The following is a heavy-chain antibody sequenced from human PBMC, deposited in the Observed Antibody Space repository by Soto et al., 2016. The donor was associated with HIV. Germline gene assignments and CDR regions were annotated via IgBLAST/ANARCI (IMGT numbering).Heavy chain of an antibody. CDR1: GFTFSTYS. V-gene: IGHV3-21*01. D-gene: IGHD3-22*01. CDR3: ARDPHYDSNGYPDY. J-gene: IGHJ4*02. Sequence: EVQLVESGGGLVKPGGSLRLSCAASGFTFSTYSMNWVRQAPGKGLEWVSSISSSSSYIYYADSLKGRFTISRDNAKNSLYLQMNSLRAEDTAVYYCARDPHYDSNGYPDYWGQGTLVTVSS. CDR2: ISSSSSYI.